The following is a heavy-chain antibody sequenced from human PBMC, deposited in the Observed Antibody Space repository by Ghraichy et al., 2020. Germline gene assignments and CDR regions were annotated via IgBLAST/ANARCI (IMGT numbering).Heavy chain of an antibody. CDR3: ASSSGYSRFDY. V-gene: IGHV3-48*02. J-gene: IGHJ4*02. D-gene: IGHD3-22*01. Sequence: GGSLRLSCAASGFTFSSYYMNWVRQAPGKGLEWVSYISSSSSSIYYADSVKGRFTISRDNAKNSLYLQMNRLRDEDTAVYYCASSSGYSRFDYWGQGTLVTVSS. CDR1: GFTFSSYY. CDR2: ISSSSSSI.